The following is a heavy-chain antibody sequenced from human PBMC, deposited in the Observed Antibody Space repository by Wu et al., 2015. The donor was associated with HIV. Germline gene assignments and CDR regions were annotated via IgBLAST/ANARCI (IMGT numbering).Heavy chain of an antibody. V-gene: IGHV1-8*01. CDR2: MNSNNGKT. CDR3: ASAYYGSGSYPTFYYYYAMDV. D-gene: IGHD3-10*01. CDR1: GYTITTYD. J-gene: IGHJ6*02. Sequence: QVQLVQSGAEVKKPGASVKVSCQASGYTITTYDFNWVRQAPGQGLEWMGWMNSNNGKTGYGQKFQGRVTLTRDTSRSTAFMDLSGLRSEDTALYYCASAYYGSGSYPTFYYYYAMDVWGRGTSITVSS.